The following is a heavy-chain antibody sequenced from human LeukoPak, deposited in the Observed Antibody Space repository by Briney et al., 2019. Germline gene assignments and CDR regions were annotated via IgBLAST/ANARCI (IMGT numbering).Heavy chain of an antibody. CDR1: GGSISSSSYY. Sequence: KSSETLSLTCTVSGGSISSSSYYWGWIRQPPGKGLEWIGSIYYSGSTYYNPSLKSRVTISVDTSKNQFSLKLSSVTAADTAVYYCARQGIAARRNWFDPWGQGTLVTVSS. CDR2: IYYSGST. J-gene: IGHJ5*02. D-gene: IGHD6-6*01. CDR3: ARQGIAARRNWFDP. V-gene: IGHV4-39*01.